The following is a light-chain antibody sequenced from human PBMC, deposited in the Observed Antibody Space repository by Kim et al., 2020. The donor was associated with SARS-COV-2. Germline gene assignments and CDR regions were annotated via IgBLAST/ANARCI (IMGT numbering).Light chain of an antibody. Sequence: QSVLTQPPSASGTPGQRVTISCSGSSSKIGSNTVNWYQQLPGTAPKLLIYSNNQRPSGVPDRFSGSKSGTSASLAISGLQSEDEADYYCAAWDDRLNGPWVFGGGTQLTVL. J-gene: IGLJ3*02. V-gene: IGLV1-44*01. CDR2: SNN. CDR3: AAWDDRLNGPWV. CDR1: SSKIGSNT.